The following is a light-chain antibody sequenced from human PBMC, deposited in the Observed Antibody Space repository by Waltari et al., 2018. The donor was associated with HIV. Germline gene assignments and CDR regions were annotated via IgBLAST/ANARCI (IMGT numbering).Light chain of an antibody. CDR3: QSYDSSLSGLWV. Sequence: SVLTQPPSLSGAPGQWVTISCTGNNSNIGAGYAVPWYRQLPVAAPELVVYGDSIRPLGVPDRFSGSKSGTSASLAINGLQTEDEGDYYCQSYDSSLSGLWVFGGGTRLTVL. CDR2: GDS. V-gene: IGLV1-40*01. CDR1: NSNIGAGYA. J-gene: IGLJ3*02.